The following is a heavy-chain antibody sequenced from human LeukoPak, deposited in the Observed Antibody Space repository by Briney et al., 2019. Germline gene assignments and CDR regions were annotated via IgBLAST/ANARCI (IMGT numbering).Heavy chain of an antibody. V-gene: IGHV4-31*03. CDR2: IYYSGST. Sequence: PSETLSLTCTVSGGSISSGGYYWSWIRQHPGKGLEWIGYIYYSGSTYYNPSPKSRVTISVDTSKNQFSLKLSSVTAADTAVYYCASETTVVTQRYFDLWGRGTLVTVSS. J-gene: IGHJ2*01. D-gene: IGHD4-23*01. CDR1: GGSISSGGYY. CDR3: ASETTVVTQRYFDL.